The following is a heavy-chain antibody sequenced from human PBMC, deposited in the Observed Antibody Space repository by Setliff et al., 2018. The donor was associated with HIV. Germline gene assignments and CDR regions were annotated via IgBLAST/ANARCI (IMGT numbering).Heavy chain of an antibody. Sequence: PSETLSLTCSVSGGSISSSTYYWGWIRQPPGKGLEWIGDIFYTGSTYYNPSLKSRVAISIDTSENRFSLRLTSVTAADTAVYYCARDNPHFGVASSYYYGMDVWGQGTTVTVSS. CDR3: ARDNPHFGVASSYYYGMDV. D-gene: IGHD3-3*01. CDR2: IFYTGST. V-gene: IGHV4-39*07. J-gene: IGHJ6*02. CDR1: GGSISSSTYY.